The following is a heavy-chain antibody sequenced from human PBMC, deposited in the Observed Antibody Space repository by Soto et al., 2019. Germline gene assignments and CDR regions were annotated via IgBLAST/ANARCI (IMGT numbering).Heavy chain of an antibody. CDR3: ARYPGGDYGDSNYFDY. Sequence: QVQLVQSGAEVKKPGSSVKVSCKASGGTFSSYAISWVRQAPGQGLEWMGGIIPIFGTANYAQKFQGRVTITADESTSTAYMELSSLRSEDTVVYYCARYPGGDYGDSNYFDYWGQGTLVTVSS. CDR2: IIPIFGTA. CDR1: GGTFSSYA. D-gene: IGHD4-17*01. J-gene: IGHJ4*02. V-gene: IGHV1-69*01.